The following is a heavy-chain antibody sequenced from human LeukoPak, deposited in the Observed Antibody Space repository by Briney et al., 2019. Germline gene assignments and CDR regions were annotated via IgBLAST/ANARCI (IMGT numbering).Heavy chain of an antibody. V-gene: IGHV3-53*01. CDR1: EFTVSTNY. D-gene: IGHD3-10*01. Sequence: GGSLRLSCAASEFTVSTNYMNWVRQAPGKGLEWVSVVYYDGNTYYADSVKGRFTISRDSSKNTLYLQMNSLRAEDTAVYYCARNHRSTMVRGVAWGQGTLVTVSS. CDR3: ARNHRSTMVRGVA. CDR2: VYYDGNT. J-gene: IGHJ5*02.